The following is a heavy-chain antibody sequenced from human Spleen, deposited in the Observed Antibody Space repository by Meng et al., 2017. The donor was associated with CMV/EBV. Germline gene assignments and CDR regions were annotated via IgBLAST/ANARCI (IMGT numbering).Heavy chain of an antibody. CDR1: GGSFSGYY. Sequence: QVQLQQWGAGLLKPSETLSLTCAVYGGSFSGYYWSWIRQPPGKGLEWIGEINHNGSTNYNPSLKSRVTISVDTSKNQFSLKLSSVTAADTAVYYCASDLSLELPYWGQGPLVTVYS. CDR2: INHNGST. V-gene: IGHV4-34*01. J-gene: IGHJ4*02. D-gene: IGHD1-7*01. CDR3: ASDLSLELPY.